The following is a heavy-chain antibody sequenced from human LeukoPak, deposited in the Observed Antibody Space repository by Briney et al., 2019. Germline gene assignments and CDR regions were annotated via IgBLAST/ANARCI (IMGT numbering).Heavy chain of an antibody. J-gene: IGHJ4*02. CDR2: ISGSGGST. CDR3: AKVKAVAGHFDY. D-gene: IGHD6-19*01. Sequence: GGSLRLSCAASGFTFSSYAMSWVRQVPGKGLEWVSAISGSGGSTYYADSVKGRFTIPRDNSKNTLYLQMNSLRAEDTAVYYCAKVKAVAGHFDYWGQGTLVTVSS. V-gene: IGHV3-23*01. CDR1: GFTFSSYA.